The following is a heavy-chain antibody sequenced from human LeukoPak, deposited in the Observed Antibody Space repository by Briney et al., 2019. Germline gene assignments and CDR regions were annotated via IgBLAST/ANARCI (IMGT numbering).Heavy chain of an antibody. V-gene: IGHV3-30*04. CDR3: AREGDILTGYYPFDY. Sequence: GGSLGLSCAASGFTFSSYAMHWVRQAPGKGLEWVAIISYDGSNKYYADSVKGRFTISRDNSKNTLFLQMNSLRAEDTAVYFCAREGDILTGYYPFDYWGQGTLVTVSS. CDR2: ISYDGSNK. D-gene: IGHD3-9*01. J-gene: IGHJ4*02. CDR1: GFTFSSYA.